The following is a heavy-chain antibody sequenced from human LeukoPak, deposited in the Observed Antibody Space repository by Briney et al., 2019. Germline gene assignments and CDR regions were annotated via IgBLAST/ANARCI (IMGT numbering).Heavy chain of an antibody. V-gene: IGHV4-61*02. D-gene: IGHD3-10*01. J-gene: IGHJ4*02. CDR2: IYTSGST. CDR1: DDPINSGVYY. CDR3: ARVGYGSGSYSDY. Sequence: PSETLSLTCTVSDDPINSGVYYWNWIRQPAGKGLEWIGRIYTSGSTNYNPSLKSRVTISVDTSKNQFSLKLSSVTAADTAVYYCARVGYGSGSYSDYWGQGTLVTVSS.